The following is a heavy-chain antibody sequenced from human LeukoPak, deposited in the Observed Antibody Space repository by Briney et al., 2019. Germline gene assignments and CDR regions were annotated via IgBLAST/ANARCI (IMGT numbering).Heavy chain of an antibody. CDR1: GYNFINHW. CDR2: IYPGDSET. J-gene: IGHJ6*02. D-gene: IGHD2-15*01. CDR3: ARYCSGSSCFHYGMDV. Sequence: GESLKISCKGSGYNFINHWIGWVRQMPGKGLEWMGIIYPGDSETRYSPSFQGQVTISDDKSISTAYLQWSSLKASDTAMYCCARYCSGSSCFHYGMDVWGQGTTVTVSS. V-gene: IGHV5-51*01.